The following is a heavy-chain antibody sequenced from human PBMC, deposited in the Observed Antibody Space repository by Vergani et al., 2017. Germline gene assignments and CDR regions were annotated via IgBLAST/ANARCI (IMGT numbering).Heavy chain of an antibody. J-gene: IGHJ6*02. V-gene: IGHV1-69*04. Sequence: QVQLVQSGAEVKKPGSSVKVSCKASGGTFSSYAISWVRQAPGQGLEWMGRIIPILGIANYAQKFQGRVTITADKSTSTAYMELSSLRSEDTAVYYWARDRVAVAGNPAYYYYGMDVWGQGTTVTVSS. D-gene: IGHD6-19*01. CDR2: IIPILGIA. CDR1: GGTFSSYA. CDR3: ARDRVAVAGNPAYYYYGMDV.